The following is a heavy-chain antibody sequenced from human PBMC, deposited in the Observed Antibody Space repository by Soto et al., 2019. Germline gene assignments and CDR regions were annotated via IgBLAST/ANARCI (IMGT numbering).Heavy chain of an antibody. V-gene: IGHV3-30*03. CDR3: ARYSSTTNYYYGMDV. J-gene: IGHJ6*02. CDR1: GFTFSNYG. Sequence: QVQLVESGGGVVQPGRSLRLSCAASGFTFSNYGMHWVRQAPGKGLEWLAVISNDGSNENYADSVKGRLTISRDNSKNMVYLQTNSLRAEDRAVYYCARYSSTTNYYYGMDVWGQGTTVTVSS. CDR2: ISNDGSNE. D-gene: IGHD6-13*01.